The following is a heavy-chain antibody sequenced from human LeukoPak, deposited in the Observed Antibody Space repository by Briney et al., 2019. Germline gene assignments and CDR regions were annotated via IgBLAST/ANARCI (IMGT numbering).Heavy chain of an antibody. D-gene: IGHD2-2*01. J-gene: IGHJ6*04. V-gene: IGHV4-59*01. CDR3: ARALCSSTSCYYYYGMDV. CDR2: IYYSGST. Sequence: SETLSLTCTVSGGSISSYYWSWIRQPPGKGLEWIGYIYYSGSTNYNPSLKSRVTISVDTSKNQSSLKLSSVTAADTAVYYCARALCSSTSCYYYYGMDVWGKGTTVTVSS. CDR1: GGSISSYY.